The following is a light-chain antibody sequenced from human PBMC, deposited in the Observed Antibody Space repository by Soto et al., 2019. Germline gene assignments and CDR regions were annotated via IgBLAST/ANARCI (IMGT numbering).Light chain of an antibody. V-gene: IGKV3-20*01. J-gene: IGKJ2*01. CDR3: QQHTISMYT. CDR2: RAS. CDR1: QSVARD. Sequence: EIVLTQSPGTLSLSPGETATLSCRASQSVARDLTWYQQKPGQAPRLLLSRASTGATGIPDRVSGSGSGTDFTLTINRLDPEDSAVYYCQQHTISMYTFGQGTKLEIK.